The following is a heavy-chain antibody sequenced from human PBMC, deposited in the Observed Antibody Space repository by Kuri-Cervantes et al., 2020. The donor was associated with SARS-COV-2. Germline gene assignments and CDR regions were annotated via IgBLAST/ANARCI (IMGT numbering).Heavy chain of an antibody. CDR3: AKDPTATTEYYYAMDV. Sequence: GESLKISCAASGFTFSDYYMSWIRQAPGKGLEWVSYISSSSSYTNYADSVNGRFTISRDNAKNSLYLQMNSLRAEDTAVYFCAKDPTATTEYYYAMDVWGQGTTVTVSS. CDR2: ISSSSSYT. J-gene: IGHJ6*02. D-gene: IGHD1-7*01. CDR1: GFTFSDYY. V-gene: IGHV3-11*05.